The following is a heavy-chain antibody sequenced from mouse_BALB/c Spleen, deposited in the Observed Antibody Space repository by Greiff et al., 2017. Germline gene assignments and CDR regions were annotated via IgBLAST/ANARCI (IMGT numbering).Heavy chain of an antibody. V-gene: IGHV5-9-3*01. J-gene: IGHJ4*01. CDR1: GFTFSSYA. CDR2: ISSGGSYT. Sequence: EVKLMESGGGLVKPGWSLKLSCAASGFTFSSYAMSWVRQTPEKRLEWVATISSGGSYTYYPDSVTGRFTISRDNAKNTLYLQMSSLRSEDTAMYYCARQKGDRYDYAMDDWGQGTSVTVSS. D-gene: IGHD2-14*01. CDR3: ARQKGDRYDYAMDD.